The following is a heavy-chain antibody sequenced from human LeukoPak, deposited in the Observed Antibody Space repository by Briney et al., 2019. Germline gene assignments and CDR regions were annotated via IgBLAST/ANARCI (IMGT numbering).Heavy chain of an antibody. CDR1: DGSISRYL. D-gene: IGHD3-10*01. Sequence: SETLSLTCAVSDGSISRYLWSWIRQPAGKGLEWLGRIHTSGTTTYSPSFQSRVTMSMDTSKKQISLRLSSVTAADTAVYYCAKDEVFNRLGSYLRTDAFDIWGQGTMVTVSS. V-gene: IGHV4-4*07. CDR3: AKDEVFNRLGSYLRTDAFDI. CDR2: IHTSGTT. J-gene: IGHJ3*02.